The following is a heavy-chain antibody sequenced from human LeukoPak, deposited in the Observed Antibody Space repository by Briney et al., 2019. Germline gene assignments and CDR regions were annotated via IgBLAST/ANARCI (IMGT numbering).Heavy chain of an antibody. J-gene: IGHJ3*02. CDR3: AKTFGSYDILTGYYAADAFDI. D-gene: IGHD3-9*01. CDR2: ISYDGSNK. CDR1: GFTFSSYG. V-gene: IGHV3-30*18. Sequence: GRSLRLSCAASGFTFSSYGTHWVRQAPGKGLEWVAVISYDGSNKYYADSVKGRFTISRDNSKNTLYLQMNSLRAEDTAVYYCAKTFGSYDILTGYYAADAFDIWGQGTMVTVSS.